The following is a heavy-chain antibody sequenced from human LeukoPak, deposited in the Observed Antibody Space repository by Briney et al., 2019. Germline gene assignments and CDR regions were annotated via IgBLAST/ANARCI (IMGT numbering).Heavy chain of an antibody. J-gene: IGHJ4*02. CDR2: IYYSGCT. CDR1: GGSISSSSYY. Sequence: PSETLSLTCTVSGGSISSSSYYWGWIRQPPGKGLEWIGSIYYSGCTYYNPSLKSRVTISVDTSKNQVSLKLSSVTAAVTAVYYCARGRLRFLEWLLSRYFDYWGQGTLVTVSS. V-gene: IGHV4-39*07. D-gene: IGHD3-3*01. CDR3: ARGRLRFLEWLLSRYFDY.